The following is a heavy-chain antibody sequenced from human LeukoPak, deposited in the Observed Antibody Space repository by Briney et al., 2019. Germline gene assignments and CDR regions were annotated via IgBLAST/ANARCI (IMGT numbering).Heavy chain of an antibody. Sequence: GASVKVSCKASGYTFTSYGISWVRQAPGQGLEWMGWISAYNGNTNYAQKLQGRVTMTTDTSTSTAYMELRSLRSDDTAVYYCARDRRYCGGDCPPSYWGQGTLVTVSS. V-gene: IGHV1-18*01. CDR2: ISAYNGNT. CDR3: ARDRRYCGGDCPPSY. D-gene: IGHD2-21*02. CDR1: GYTFTSYG. J-gene: IGHJ4*02.